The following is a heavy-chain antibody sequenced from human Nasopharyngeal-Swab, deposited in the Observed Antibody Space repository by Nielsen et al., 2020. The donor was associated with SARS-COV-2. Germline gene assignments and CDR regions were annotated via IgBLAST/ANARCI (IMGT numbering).Heavy chain of an antibody. Sequence: GESLKISCVVSQFAFGNYWMSWVRQAPGAGLEWVSAISDSGGRTYYADSVKGRFTISRDNSQNTLFLQMNSLRAEDTAVYYCAKSDDAVDIWGQGTMVTVSS. CDR1: QFAFGNYW. CDR3: AKSDDAVDI. J-gene: IGHJ3*02. V-gene: IGHV3-23*01. CDR2: ISDSGGRT.